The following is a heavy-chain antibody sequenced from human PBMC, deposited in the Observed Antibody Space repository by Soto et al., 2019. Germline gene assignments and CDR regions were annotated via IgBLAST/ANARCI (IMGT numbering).Heavy chain of an antibody. CDR2: IYTGDSDT. CDR1: GYIFTNYW. V-gene: IGHV5-51*03. J-gene: IGHJ4*02. D-gene: IGHD2-15*01. CDR3: GRLGAGGLSLFEY. Sequence: PGESLKISCKLSGYIFTNYWICWVRQMPGKGLEWMGIIYTGDSDTRYSPSFQGQVTISVDKSITTAYLQWSSLKASDTAMYYCGRLGAGGLSLFEYWGQGTLVTVSS.